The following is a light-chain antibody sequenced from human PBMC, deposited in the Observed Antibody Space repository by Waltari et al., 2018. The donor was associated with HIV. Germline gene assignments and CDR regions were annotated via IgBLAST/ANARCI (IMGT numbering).Light chain of an antibody. CDR2: NNN. J-gene: IGLJ3*02. CDR1: SPNIGPET. V-gene: IGLV1-44*01. Sequence: QSLLTPTHSASGTAGQRVTLAWSAGSPNIGPETLTSYQHLPGTAPTLLIYNNNRRPSGVPDRFSGSKSGTSASLAISGLQSEDEADYYCASWDGSLNGWVFGGGTKLTVL. CDR3: ASWDGSLNGWV.